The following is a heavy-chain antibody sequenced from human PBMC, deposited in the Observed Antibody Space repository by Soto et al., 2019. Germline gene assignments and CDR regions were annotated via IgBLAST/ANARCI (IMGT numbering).Heavy chain of an antibody. CDR2: ISSSSSYI. CDR1: GFTFSSYS. V-gene: IGHV3-21*01. Sequence: GGSLRLSCAASGFTFSSYSMNWVRQAPGKGLEWVSSISSSSSYIYYADSVKGRFTISRDNAKNSLYLQMNSLRAEDTAVYYCARRTPPHRYCTNGVCYPNQLSYYYYGMDVWGQGTTVTVSS. J-gene: IGHJ6*02. CDR3: ARRTPPHRYCTNGVCYPNQLSYYYYGMDV. D-gene: IGHD2-8*01.